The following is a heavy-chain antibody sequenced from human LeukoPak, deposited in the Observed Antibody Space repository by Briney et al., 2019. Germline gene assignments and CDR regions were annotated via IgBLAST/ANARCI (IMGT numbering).Heavy chain of an antibody. Sequence: SETLSLTCAVYGGSFSGYYWSWIRQPPGRGLEWIGEINHSGSTNYNPSLKSRVTISVDTSKNQFSLKLSSVTAADTAVYYCARGPVVVPAAMRVRWFDPWGQGTLVTVSS. V-gene: IGHV4-34*01. CDR3: ARGPVVVPAAMRVRWFDP. J-gene: IGHJ5*02. D-gene: IGHD2-2*01. CDR2: INHSGST. CDR1: GGSFSGYY.